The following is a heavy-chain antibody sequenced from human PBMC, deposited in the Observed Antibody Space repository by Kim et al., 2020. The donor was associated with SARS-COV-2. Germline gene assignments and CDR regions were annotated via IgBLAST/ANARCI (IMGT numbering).Heavy chain of an antibody. D-gene: IGHD2-15*01. J-gene: IGHJ4*02. V-gene: IGHV4-34*01. Sequence: SETLSLICAVYGGSFSGYYWSWIRQPPGKGLEWIGEINHSGSTNYNPSLKSRVTISVDTSKNQFSLKLSSVTAADTAVYYCARRYCSGGSCYSFDYRGQGTLVTVSS. CDR1: GGSFSGYY. CDR3: ARRYCSGGSCYSFDY. CDR2: INHSGST.